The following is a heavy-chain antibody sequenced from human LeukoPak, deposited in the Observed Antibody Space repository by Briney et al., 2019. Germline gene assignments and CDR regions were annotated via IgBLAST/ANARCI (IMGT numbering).Heavy chain of an antibody. V-gene: IGHV3-13*01. CDR1: GFTFSSYD. D-gene: IGHD1-26*01. CDR2: IGTAGDT. J-gene: IGHJ3*02. Sequence: PGGSLRLSCAASGFTFSSYDMHWVRQATGKGLEWVSAIGTAGDTYYPGSVKGRFTISRENAKNSLYLQMNSLRAGDTAVYYCARAGIVGAYDAFDTWGQGTMVTVSS. CDR3: ARAGIVGAYDAFDT.